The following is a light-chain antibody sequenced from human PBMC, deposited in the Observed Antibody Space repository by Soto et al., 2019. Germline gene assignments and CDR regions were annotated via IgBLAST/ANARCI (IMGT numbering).Light chain of an antibody. CDR2: EVN. CDR3: SSFTTSRVYV. V-gene: IGLV2-14*02. Sequence: SVLTQPASVSGSPGQSITISCTGTSSDFGNYNLVSWYQQHPGKVPKLILFEVNKRPSGVSGRFSASKSGLTASLTISGLQAEDEADYYCSSFTTSRVYVFGPGTKVTVL. CDR1: SSDFGNYNL. J-gene: IGLJ1*01.